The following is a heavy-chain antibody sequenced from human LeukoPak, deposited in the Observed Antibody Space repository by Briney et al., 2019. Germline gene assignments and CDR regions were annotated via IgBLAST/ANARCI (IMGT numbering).Heavy chain of an antibody. CDR3: ARGLHDYGDYGGFDP. CDR1: GFTVSSNY. Sequence: PGGSLRLSCAASGFTVSSNYMSWVRQAPGKGLEWVSVIYSGGSTYYADSVKGRFTISRDNSKNTLYLQMNSLRAEDTAVYYCARGLHDYGDYGGFDPRGQGTLVTVSS. V-gene: IGHV3-66*01. J-gene: IGHJ5*02. CDR2: IYSGGST. D-gene: IGHD4-17*01.